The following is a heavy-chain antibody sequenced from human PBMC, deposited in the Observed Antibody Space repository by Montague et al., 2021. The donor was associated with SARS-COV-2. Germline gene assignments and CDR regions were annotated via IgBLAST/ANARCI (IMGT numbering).Heavy chain of an antibody. V-gene: IGHV4-4*07. D-gene: IGHD2-15*01. CDR2: TSGST. J-gene: IGHJ4*02. Sequence: TSGSTNYNPSLKSRLSISVDTPKNQFSLKLSSVTAADTAIYYFARDYSQCSGGSCVFDDWGKGTLVTVSS. CDR3: ARDYSQCSGGSCVFDD.